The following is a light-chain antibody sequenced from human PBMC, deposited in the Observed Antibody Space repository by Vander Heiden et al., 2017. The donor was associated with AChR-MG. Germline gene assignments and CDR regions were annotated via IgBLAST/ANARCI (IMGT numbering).Light chain of an antibody. Sequence: DIQMTQSPSSLSASVGDRITITCRASQSISRYLNWYQQKPGKAPKLLIYAASSLQSGVPSSFSGSGSGTDFTLTVSKLQPEDFATYYCQQTDSPPQTFGQGTKVEIK. CDR3: QQTDSPPQT. V-gene: IGKV1-39*01. J-gene: IGKJ1*01. CDR2: AAS. CDR1: QSISRY.